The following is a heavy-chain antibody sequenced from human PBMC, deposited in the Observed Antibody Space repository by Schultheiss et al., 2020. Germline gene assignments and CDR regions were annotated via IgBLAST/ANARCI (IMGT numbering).Heavy chain of an antibody. CDR2: INHSGST. CDR3: ARGVATPEPNGMDV. Sequence: SETLSLTCTVSGGSISSGDYYWSWIRQPPGKGLEWIGEINHSGSTNYNPSLKSRVTISVDKSKNQFSLKLSSVTAADTAVYYCARGVATPEPNGMDVWGQGTTVTVS. CDR1: GGSISSGDYY. D-gene: IGHD5-12*01. V-gene: IGHV4-61*08. J-gene: IGHJ6*02.